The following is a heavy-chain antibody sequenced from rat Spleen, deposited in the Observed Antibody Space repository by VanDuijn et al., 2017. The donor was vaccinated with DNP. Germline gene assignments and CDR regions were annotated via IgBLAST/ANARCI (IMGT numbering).Heavy chain of an antibody. J-gene: IGHJ2*01. CDR1: GFTFNNYW. V-gene: IGHV5-31*01. CDR2: ITRSGGST. D-gene: IGHD1-11*01. CDR3: ARSTEGLRGYYFAY. Sequence: EVQLVESGGDLVQPGRSLKLSCVASGFTFNNYWMTWIRQVQGKGLEGVASITRSGGSTYYPDSVKGRFTISRDNAKNTLYLQMNSLRSEDTATSYCARSTEGLRGYYFAYWGQGVMVTVSS.